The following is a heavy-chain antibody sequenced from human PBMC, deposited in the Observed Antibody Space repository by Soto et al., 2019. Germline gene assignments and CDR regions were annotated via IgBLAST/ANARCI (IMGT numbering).Heavy chain of an antibody. CDR2: ISGSGGST. CDR1: GFTFSSYA. D-gene: IGHD2-2*01. V-gene: IGHV3-23*01. J-gene: IGHJ4*02. CDR3: AKVRPALGKSTSCYFDY. Sequence: GGSLRLSCAASGFTFSSYAMSWVRQAPGKGLEWVSAISGSGGSTYYADSVKGRFTISRDNSKNTLYLQMNSLRAEDTAVYYCAKVRPALGKSTSCYFDYWGQGTLVTVSS.